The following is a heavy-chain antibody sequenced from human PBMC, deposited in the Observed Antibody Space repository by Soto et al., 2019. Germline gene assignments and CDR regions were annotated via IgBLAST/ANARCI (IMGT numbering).Heavy chain of an antibody. J-gene: IGHJ4*02. CDR3: ATGLEWLGPG. CDR2: IVPLFGTS. CDR1: GGTFSGYA. V-gene: IGHV1-69*01. Sequence: QVLLVQSGAEVKKPGSSVKVSCKASGGTFSGYAISWVRQAPGEGLEWMGGIVPLFGTSNYAQIFQGRVTITADASTSTAYMELNNLRSQDTAVYYCATGLEWLGPGWGQGTLVTVSS. D-gene: IGHD3-3*01.